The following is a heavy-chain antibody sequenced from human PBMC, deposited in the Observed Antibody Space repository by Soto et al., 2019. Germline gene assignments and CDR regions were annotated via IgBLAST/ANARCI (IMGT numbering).Heavy chain of an antibody. V-gene: IGHV3-48*02. CDR2: ISSSSSTI. J-gene: IGHJ4*02. D-gene: IGHD3-3*01. CDR3: ARDTQDDFWSGYYRDY. Sequence: EVQLVESGGGLVQPGGSLRLSCAASGFTFSSYSMNWVRQAPGKGLEWVSYISSSSSTIYYADSVKGRFTISRDNAKNSLYLQMNSLRDEDTAVYYCARDTQDDFWSGYYRDYWGQGPLVTVSS. CDR1: GFTFSSYS.